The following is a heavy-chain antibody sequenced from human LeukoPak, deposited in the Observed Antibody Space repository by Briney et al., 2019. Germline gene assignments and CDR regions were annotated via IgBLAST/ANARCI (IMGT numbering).Heavy chain of an antibody. D-gene: IGHD1-14*01. J-gene: IGHJ3*02. V-gene: IGHV1-69*05. CDR2: IIPIFGTA. CDR1: GGTFSSYA. CDR3: AIDKPPWVNAFDI. Sequence: SVTVSCKASGGTFSSYAISWVRQAPGQGLGWMGGIIPIFGTANYAQKFQGRVTITTDESTSTAYMELSSLRSEDTAVYYCAIDKPPWVNAFDIWGQGTMVTVSS.